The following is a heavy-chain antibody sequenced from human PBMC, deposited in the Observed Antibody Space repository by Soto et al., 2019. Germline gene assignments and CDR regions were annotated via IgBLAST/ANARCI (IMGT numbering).Heavy chain of an antibody. CDR2: IWYDGSNK. CDR3: ARLGIGSYLNPPHY. Sequence: QVQLVESGGGVVQPGRSLRLSCAASGFTFSSYGMHWVRQAPGKGLEWVAVIWYDGSNKYYADSVKGRFTISRDNSKNTLYLQMNSRRAENTAVYYCARLGIGSYLNPPHYWVQGTRVTV. V-gene: IGHV3-33*01. D-gene: IGHD1-26*01. CDR1: GFTFSSYG. J-gene: IGHJ4*02.